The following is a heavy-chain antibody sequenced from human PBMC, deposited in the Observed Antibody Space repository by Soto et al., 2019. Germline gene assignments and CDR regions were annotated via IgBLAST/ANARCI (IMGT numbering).Heavy chain of an antibody. Sequence: QVHLVQSGAEVKKPGSSVKVSCKASGGSFSTYAINWLRQAPGQGLEWMGGIIPLFGTENYAQNFQDRFTSTADKSTTKAYMEVRSLTSEDPAVYCCATGFWRGPTAPSFDSWGQGPQVPVPS. D-gene: IGHD3-3*01. V-gene: IGHV1-69*06. CDR1: GGSFSTYA. CDR2: IIPLFGTE. J-gene: IGHJ4*01. CDR3: ATGFWRGPTAPSFDS.